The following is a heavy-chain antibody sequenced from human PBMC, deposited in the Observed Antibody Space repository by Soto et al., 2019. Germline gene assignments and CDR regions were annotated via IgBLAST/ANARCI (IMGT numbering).Heavy chain of an antibody. CDR1: GFTFSSYG. J-gene: IGHJ4*02. V-gene: IGHV3-30*18. Sequence: QVQLVESGGGVVQPGRSLRLSCAASGFTFSSYGMHWVRQAPGKGLEWVAVISYDGSNKYYADSVKGRFTISRDNSKNTLYLQMNSLRAEDTAVYYCAKDLRNTFDYWGQGTLVTVSS. D-gene: IGHD5-12*01. CDR2: ISYDGSNK. CDR3: AKDLRNTFDY.